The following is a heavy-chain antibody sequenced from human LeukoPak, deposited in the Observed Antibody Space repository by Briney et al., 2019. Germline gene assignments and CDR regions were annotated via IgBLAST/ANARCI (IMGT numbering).Heavy chain of an antibody. V-gene: IGHV3-23*01. Sequence: GGSLRLSCAASRFTFSSYAMNWVRQAPGKGLEWVSVISGSGATIYYAESVKGRFTISRDNSKNTLYLQMNSLRAEDTAVYYCAKGRGSINPAWYYFMDVWGKGTTVTVSS. CDR3: AKGRGSINPAWYYFMDV. D-gene: IGHD3-3*02. CDR2: ISGSGATI. CDR1: RFTFSSYA. J-gene: IGHJ6*03.